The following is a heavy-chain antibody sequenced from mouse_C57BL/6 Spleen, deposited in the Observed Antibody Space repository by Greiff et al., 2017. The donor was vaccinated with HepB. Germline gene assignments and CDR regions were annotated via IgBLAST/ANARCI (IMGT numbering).Heavy chain of an antibody. CDR2: INPNNGGT. D-gene: IGHD1-1*01. CDR1: GYTFTDYY. Sequence: VQLQQSGPELVKPGASVKISCKASGYTFTDYYMNWVKQSHGKSLEWIGDINPNNGGTSYNQKFKGKATLTVDKSSSTAYMELRSLTSEDSAVYYCARRRGSSYPYYAMDYWGQGTSVTVSS. J-gene: IGHJ4*01. V-gene: IGHV1-26*01. CDR3: ARRRGSSYPYYAMDY.